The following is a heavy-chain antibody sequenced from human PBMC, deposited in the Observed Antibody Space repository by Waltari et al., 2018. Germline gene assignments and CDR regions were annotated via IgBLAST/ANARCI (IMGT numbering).Heavy chain of an antibody. J-gene: IGHJ4*02. CDR1: GGTFSSYA. D-gene: IGHD6-13*01. CDR3: ATPLEPGSWYEGGWDY. Sequence: QVQLVQSGAEVKKPWSSVKVSCKASGGTFSSYAISWVRQAPVQGLEWMGGIIPSLGIAKYAQKFKGRVTITADESTSTAYMELSSLRSEDTAVYYCATPLEPGSWYEGGWDYWGQGTLVTVSS. V-gene: IGHV1-69*04. CDR2: IIPSLGIA.